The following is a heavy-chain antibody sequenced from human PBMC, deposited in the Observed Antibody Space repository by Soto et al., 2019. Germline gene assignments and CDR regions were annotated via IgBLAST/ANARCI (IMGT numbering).Heavy chain of an antibody. D-gene: IGHD6-19*01. CDR3: ARPLGWRDAFDI. CDR1: GFTFSTNW. CDR2: IKHDGSDE. J-gene: IGHJ3*02. V-gene: IGHV3-7*01. Sequence: EVQLVESGGGLVQPGGSLRLSCAASGFTFSTNWMSWVRQAPGKGLEWVAIIKHDGSDEYYVDPVKGRFTISRDNAKNSLYLQMSSLRAEDTAVYYCARPLGWRDAFDIWGQGTVVTVSS.